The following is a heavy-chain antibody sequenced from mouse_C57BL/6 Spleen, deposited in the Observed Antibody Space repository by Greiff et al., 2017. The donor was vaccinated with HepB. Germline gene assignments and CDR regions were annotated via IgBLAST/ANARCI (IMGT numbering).Heavy chain of an antibody. V-gene: IGHV2-2*01. Sequence: LQESGPGLVQPSQSLSITCTVSGFSLTSYGVHWVRQSPGKGLEWLGVIWSGGSTDYNAAFISRLSISKDNSKSQVFFKMNSLQADDTAIYYCARIYYGNYFYAMDYWGQGTSVTVSS. CDR3: ARIYYGNYFYAMDY. CDR1: GFSLTSYG. J-gene: IGHJ4*01. D-gene: IGHD2-1*01. CDR2: IWSGGST.